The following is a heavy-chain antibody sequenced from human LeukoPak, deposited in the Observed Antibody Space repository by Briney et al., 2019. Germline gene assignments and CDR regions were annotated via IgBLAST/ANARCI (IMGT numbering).Heavy chain of an antibody. CDR1: GFAFSSYE. CDR3: ARGKAEGRELINIPFDY. J-gene: IGHJ4*02. D-gene: IGHD3-10*01. Sequence: PGGSLRLSCAASGFAFSSYEMNWVRQAPGKGLEWVSHISCSSSSMYYADSVKGRFIISRDNAKNSLHLQMNSLRDEDTAVYYCARGKAEGRELINIPFDYWGQGTLVTVSS. V-gene: IGHV3-48*03. CDR2: ISCSSSSM.